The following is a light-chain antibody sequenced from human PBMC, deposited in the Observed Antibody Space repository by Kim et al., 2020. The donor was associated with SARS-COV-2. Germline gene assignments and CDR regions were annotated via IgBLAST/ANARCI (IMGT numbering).Light chain of an antibody. J-gene: IGKJ1*01. Sequence: ASVGDRVTITCRASQSVSTWLAWYQQKPGKAPKLLIYKASNLERGVPSRFSGSGSGTEFTLTISSPQSDDFATYFCQQYYLYARTFGQGTKVDIK. CDR1: QSVSTW. CDR2: KAS. CDR3: QQYYLYART. V-gene: IGKV1-5*03.